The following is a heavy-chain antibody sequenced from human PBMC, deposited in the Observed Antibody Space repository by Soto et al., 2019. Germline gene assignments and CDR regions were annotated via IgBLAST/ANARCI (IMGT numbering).Heavy chain of an antibody. V-gene: IGHV4-31*03. CDR1: GGSISSGGYY. CDR2: IYYSGST. D-gene: IGHD2-21*02. Sequence: QVQLQESGPGLVKPSQTLSLTCTVSGGSISSGGYYWSWILQHPGKGLEWIGYIYYSGSTYYNPSLKSRVTLSVDTSKNQFALKLSSVTAADTAVYYCARDRGGMVTVYGMDVCVQGTTVTVSS. J-gene: IGHJ6*02. CDR3: ARDRGGMVTVYGMDV.